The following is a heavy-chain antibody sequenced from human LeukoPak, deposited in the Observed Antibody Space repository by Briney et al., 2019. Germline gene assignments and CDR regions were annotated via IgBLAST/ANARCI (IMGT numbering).Heavy chain of an antibody. J-gene: IGHJ4*02. CDR3: ARGRYGDYTD. D-gene: IGHD4-17*01. CDR1: GFPFSEHP. V-gene: IGHV3-49*03. CDR2: IRDKDWRGTR. Sequence: GGSLRLSCTGSGFPFSEHPITWLRQAPGKGLEWIGFIRDKDWRGTRQYAPSVKGRFTFSRDDSKSMAYLQMDSLRIEDTAIYYCARGRYGDYTDWGQGTLVVVSS.